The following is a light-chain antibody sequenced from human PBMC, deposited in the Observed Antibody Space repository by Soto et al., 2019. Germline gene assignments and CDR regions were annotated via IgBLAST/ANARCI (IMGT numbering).Light chain of an antibody. CDR2: GNS. CDR1: GSNIGAGYD. CDR3: QSYDSSLSGVV. Sequence: QAVVTQPPSVSGAPGQRVTISCTGSGSNIGAGYDVHWYQQLPGTAPKLLICGNSNRPSGVPDRFSGSKSGTSASLAITGLQAEDEADYYCQSYDSSLSGVVFGGGTKLTVL. J-gene: IGLJ2*01. V-gene: IGLV1-40*01.